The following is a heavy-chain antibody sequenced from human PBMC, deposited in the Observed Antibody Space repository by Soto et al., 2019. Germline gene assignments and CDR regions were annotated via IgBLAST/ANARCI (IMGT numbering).Heavy chain of an antibody. V-gene: IGHV4-38-2*01. D-gene: IGHD3-22*01. CDR3: ARVGVVVKTFDY. CDR1: GYSISSGYY. Sequence: SETLSLTCAVSGYSISSGYYWGWIRQPPGKGLEWIGSIHHSGSTYYNPSLKSRVTISVDTSKNQFSLKLSSVTAADTAVYYCARVGVVVKTFDYWGQGTLVTVSS. J-gene: IGHJ4*02. CDR2: IHHSGST.